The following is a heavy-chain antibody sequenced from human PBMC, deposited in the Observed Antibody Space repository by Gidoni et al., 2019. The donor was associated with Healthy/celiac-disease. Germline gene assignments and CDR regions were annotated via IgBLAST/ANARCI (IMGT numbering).Heavy chain of an antibody. Sequence: ASGYTFTGYYMHWVRQAPGQGLEWMGRLNPNSGGTNYAQKFQGRVTMTRDTSISTAYMELSRLRSDDTAVYYCAFARGDYGDYGDAFDIWGQGTMVTVSS. CDR2: LNPNSGGT. CDR3: AFARGDYGDYGDAFDI. CDR1: GYTFTGYY. D-gene: IGHD4-17*01. V-gene: IGHV1-2*06. J-gene: IGHJ3*02.